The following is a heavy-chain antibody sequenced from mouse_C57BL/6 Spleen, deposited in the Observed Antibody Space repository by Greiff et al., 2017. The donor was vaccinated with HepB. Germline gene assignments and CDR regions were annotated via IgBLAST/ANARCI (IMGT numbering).Heavy chain of an antibody. CDR2: IDPSDSYT. CDR3: ARSGTVVKDYAMDY. CDR1: GYTFTSYW. J-gene: IGHJ4*01. D-gene: IGHD1-1*01. Sequence: QVQLQQPGAELVKPGASVKLSCKASGYTFTSYWMQWVKQRPGQGLEWIGEIDPSDSYTNYNQKFKGKATLTVDTSSSTAYMPLSSLTSEDSAVYYCARSGTVVKDYAMDYWGQGTSVTVSS. V-gene: IGHV1-50*01.